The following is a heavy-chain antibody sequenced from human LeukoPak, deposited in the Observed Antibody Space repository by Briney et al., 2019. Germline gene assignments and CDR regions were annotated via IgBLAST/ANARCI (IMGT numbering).Heavy chain of an antibody. J-gene: IGHJ4*02. V-gene: IGHV3-11*04. Sequence: PGGSLRLSCAASGFRFSGHYMSWIRQAPGKGLEWVSYISSTITTTYYADSVKGRFTTSRDNAKSSLYLQMSSLRAEDTAVYYCARGDCSATGCYYFDYWGQGTLVTVSS. CDR2: ISSTITTT. CDR1: GFRFSGHY. CDR3: ARGDCSATGCYYFDY. D-gene: IGHD2-2*01.